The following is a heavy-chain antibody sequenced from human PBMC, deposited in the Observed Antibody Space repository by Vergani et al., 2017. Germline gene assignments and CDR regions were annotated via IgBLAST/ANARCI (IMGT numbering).Heavy chain of an antibody. CDR2: MYHRGST. D-gene: IGHD3-10*01. CDR1: GGSLSGYY. CDR3: GRVADFYGLGSRLLDL. V-gene: IGHV4-59*01. J-gene: IGHJ5*02. Sequence: QVRLQESVPGLVKPSETLSLTCSVLGGSLSGYYWSWIRQPPGKELEWIGYMYHRGSTNYNPSLETRVTIPGDTSKNQFSLKLNSVTAADTAVYYCGRVADFYGLGSRLLDLWGQGILVTVSS.